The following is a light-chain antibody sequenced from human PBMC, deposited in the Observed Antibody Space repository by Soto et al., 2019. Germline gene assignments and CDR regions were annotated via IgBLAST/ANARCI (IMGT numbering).Light chain of an antibody. CDR2: DAS. CDR3: QQRSSWPPALS. J-gene: IGKJ4*01. Sequence: EIVLTQSPATLSLSPGERATLSCRASQSVRSFLAWYQQKPGQAPRLLIYDASNRATDVPGRFSGSGSGTEFTLTISSLESEDSAVYYCQQRSSWPPALSFGGGTKVEMK. CDR1: QSVRSF. V-gene: IGKV3-11*01.